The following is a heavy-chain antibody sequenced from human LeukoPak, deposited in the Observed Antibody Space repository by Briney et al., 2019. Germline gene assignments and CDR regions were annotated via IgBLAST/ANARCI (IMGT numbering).Heavy chain of an antibody. D-gene: IGHD6-13*01. V-gene: IGHV4-34*01. CDR3: ARHRFRIAAAVWFDP. CDR2: IYYSGST. J-gene: IGHJ5*02. Sequence: SETLSLTCAVYGGSFSGYYWSWIRQPPGKGLEWIGSIYYSGSTYYNPSLKSRVTISVDTSKNQFSLKLSSVTAADTAVYYCARHRFRIAAAVWFDPWGQGTLVTVSS. CDR1: GGSFSGYY.